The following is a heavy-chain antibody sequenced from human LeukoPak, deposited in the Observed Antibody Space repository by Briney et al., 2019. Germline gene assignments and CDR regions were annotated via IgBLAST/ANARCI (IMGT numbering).Heavy chain of an antibody. CDR1: GFTVSSNY. J-gene: IGHJ4*02. Sequence: EGSLRLSCAASGFTVSSNYMSWVRQAPGKGLEWVSVIYSGASTYYADSVKGRFTISRDNSKNTLYLQMNSLRAEDTAVYYCARGNWNYPFDYWGQGTLVTVSS. D-gene: IGHD1-7*01. CDR3: ARGNWNYPFDY. CDR2: IYSGAST. V-gene: IGHV3-53*01.